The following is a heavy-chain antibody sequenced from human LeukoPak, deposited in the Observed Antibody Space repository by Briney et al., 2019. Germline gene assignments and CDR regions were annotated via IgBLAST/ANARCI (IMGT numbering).Heavy chain of an antibody. V-gene: IGHV4-59*01. CDR3: AREPPWDYYDSSGYYRTSNWFDP. CDR1: GGSISSYY. D-gene: IGHD3-22*01. Sequence: PSETLSLTCTVSGGSISSYYWSWIRQPPGKGLEWIGYIYYSGSTNYNPSLKSRVTISVDASKNQFSLKLSSVTAADTAVYYCAREPPWDYYDSSGYYRTSNWFDPWGQGTLVTVSS. CDR2: IYYSGST. J-gene: IGHJ5*02.